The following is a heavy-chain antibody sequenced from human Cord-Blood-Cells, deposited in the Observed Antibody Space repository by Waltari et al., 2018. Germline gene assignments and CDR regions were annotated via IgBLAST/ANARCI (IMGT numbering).Heavy chain of an antibody. CDR2: INPNSGGT. J-gene: IGHJ6*02. CDR3: ASGTGGGYGMDV. Sequence: QDPLVQSGAEVKKPGASVMVSCTASGYTFTRYDMHWVRQAPGQGFEWRGWINPNSGGTNYAQKFQGRVTMTRDTSISTAYMELSRLRSDDTAVYYCASGTGGGYGMDVWGQGTTVTVSS. CDR1: GYTFTRYD. V-gene: IGHV1-2*02. D-gene: IGHD2-15*01.